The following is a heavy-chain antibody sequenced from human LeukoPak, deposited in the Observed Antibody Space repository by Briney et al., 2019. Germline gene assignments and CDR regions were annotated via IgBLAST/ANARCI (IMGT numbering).Heavy chain of an antibody. CDR1: GGTFSSYA. Sequence: SVKVSCKASGGTFSSYAISWVRQAPGQGLEWMGGIIPIFGTANYAQKFQGRVTITADESTSTAYMELSSLRSEDTAVYYCAVPYYDILTGPSYYYYYGMDVWGQGTTVTVSS. CDR2: IIPIFGTA. D-gene: IGHD3-9*01. J-gene: IGHJ6*02. CDR3: AVPYYDILTGPSYYYYYGMDV. V-gene: IGHV1-69*13.